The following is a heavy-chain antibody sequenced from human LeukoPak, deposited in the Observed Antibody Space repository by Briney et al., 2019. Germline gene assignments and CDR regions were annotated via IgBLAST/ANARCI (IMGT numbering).Heavy chain of an antibody. V-gene: IGHV4-61*02. CDR2: IYTSGST. J-gene: IGHJ4*02. D-gene: IGHD6-6*01. Sequence: SETLSLTCTVSGGSISSGSYYWSWIRQPAGKGLEWIGRIYTSGSTNYNPSLKSRVTISVDTSKNQFSLKLSSVTAADTAVYYCASNGYSSSMDYWGQGTLVTVSS. CDR1: GGSISSGSYY. CDR3: ASNGYSSSMDY.